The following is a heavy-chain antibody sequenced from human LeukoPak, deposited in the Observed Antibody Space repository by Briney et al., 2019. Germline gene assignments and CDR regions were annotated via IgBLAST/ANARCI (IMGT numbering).Heavy chain of an antibody. CDR1: GGSISSSSYY. V-gene: IGHV4-61*05. J-gene: IGHJ5*02. CDR2: IHYTGST. Sequence: SETLSLTCTVSGGSISSSSYYWGWIRQPPGKGLECIGYIHYTGSTNHNPSLKSRVTISVETSKNQFSLKLKSVTAADTAVYYCARGGYYGSGNDFRFDPWGQGTLVTVSS. CDR3: ARGGYYGSGNDFRFDP. D-gene: IGHD3-10*01.